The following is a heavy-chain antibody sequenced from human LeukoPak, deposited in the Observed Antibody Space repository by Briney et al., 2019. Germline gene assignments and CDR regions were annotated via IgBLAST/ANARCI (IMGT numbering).Heavy chain of an antibody. CDR2: IIPIFGTA. V-gene: IGHV1-69*05. Sequence: SMKVSCKASGGTFSSYAISWVRQAPGQGLEWMGRIIPIFGTANYAQKFQGRVTITTDESTSTAYMELSSLRSEDTAVYYCARGDGYNYFDYWGQGTLVTVSS. D-gene: IGHD5-24*01. J-gene: IGHJ4*02. CDR1: GGTFSSYA. CDR3: ARGDGYNYFDY.